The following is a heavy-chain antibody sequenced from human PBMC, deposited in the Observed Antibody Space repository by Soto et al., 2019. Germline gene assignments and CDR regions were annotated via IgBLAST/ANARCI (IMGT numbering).Heavy chain of an antibody. Sequence: SETLSLTCIVPGGAISSHYWSWVRPPAGKGLEWIGRVFSSGSTNYNASLKSRVTMSIDTSKNEVSLTLRSVTAADTAVYYCARGGMTIYYYYDMDVWGQGTTVTVSS. CDR2: VFSSGST. V-gene: IGHV4-4*07. D-gene: IGHD3-3*01. J-gene: IGHJ6*02. CDR3: ARGGMTIYYYYDMDV. CDR1: GGAISSHY.